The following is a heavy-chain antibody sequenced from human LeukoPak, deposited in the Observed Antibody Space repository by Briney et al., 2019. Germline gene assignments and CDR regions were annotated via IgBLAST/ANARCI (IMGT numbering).Heavy chain of an antibody. D-gene: IGHD5-12*01. J-gene: IGHJ4*02. CDR2: IKTKTDGGTT. CDR1: GFTFSNAW. Sequence: GGSLRLSCAASGFTFSNAWMSWVRQAPGKGLEWIGRIKTKTDGGTTDYAAPVKDRFTISRDDSKNTLYLQMNNLKTEDTGVXXXXTYXLLLLWGQGTLVTV. V-gene: IGHV3-15*01. CDR3: XTYXLLLL.